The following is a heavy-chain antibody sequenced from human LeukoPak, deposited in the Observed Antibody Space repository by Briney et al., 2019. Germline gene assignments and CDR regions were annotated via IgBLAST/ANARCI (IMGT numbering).Heavy chain of an antibody. D-gene: IGHD2-2*01. V-gene: IGHV5-51*01. CDR1: GYSFTTYW. CDR2: IYPGDSDI. CDR3: ARQVGFPAYMDI. J-gene: IGHJ6*03. Sequence: GESLKISCKGSGYSFTTYWIGWVRQMPGKGLEWMGIIYPGDSDIKYSPSFQGQVTISADKSISTAYLQWSSMKASDTAIYYCARQVGFPAYMDIWGKGITVTVS.